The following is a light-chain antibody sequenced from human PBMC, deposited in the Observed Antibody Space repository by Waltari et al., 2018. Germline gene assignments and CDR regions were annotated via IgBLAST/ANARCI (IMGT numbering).Light chain of an antibody. V-gene: IGLV2-14*03. Sequence: QSALTQPASVSGSPGQSITISCTGTSSDVGAYNYVSWYQQHPGKAPKVLIYDVSNRPSGFSNRFSGSKSGNTASLTISGLQAEDEADYYCSSYTSTSALVVFGGGTKLTVL. CDR3: SSYTSTSALVV. J-gene: IGLJ2*01. CDR1: SSDVGAYNY. CDR2: DVS.